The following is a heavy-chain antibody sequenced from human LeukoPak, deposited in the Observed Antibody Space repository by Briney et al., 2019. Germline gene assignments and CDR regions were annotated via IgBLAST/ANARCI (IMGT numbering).Heavy chain of an antibody. D-gene: IGHD1-26*01. CDR2: IKTDGSIT. Sequence: GGSLRLSCAASGFNFGDYWMHWVRQAPGKGLVWVSRIKTDGSITTYADSVKGRFTISRDNAKNTLYLQINSLRAEDTAVYYCTRPREGFDLWGQGTLVTVSS. CDR3: TRPREGFDL. V-gene: IGHV3-74*01. J-gene: IGHJ5*02. CDR1: GFNFGDYW.